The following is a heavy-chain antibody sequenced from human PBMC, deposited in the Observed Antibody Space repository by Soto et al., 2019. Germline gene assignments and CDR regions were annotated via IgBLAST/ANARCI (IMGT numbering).Heavy chain of an antibody. CDR3: ANDLELENYPPGAYLDY. D-gene: IGHD1-7*01. CDR2: ISYDGSNK. CDR1: GFTFSSYG. V-gene: IGHV3-30*18. Sequence: PGGSLRLSCAASGFTFSSYGMHWVRQAPGKGLEWVAVISYDGSNKYYADSVKGRFTISRDNSKNTLYLQMNSLRAEDTAVYYCANDLELENYPPGAYLDYWGQGT. J-gene: IGHJ4*02.